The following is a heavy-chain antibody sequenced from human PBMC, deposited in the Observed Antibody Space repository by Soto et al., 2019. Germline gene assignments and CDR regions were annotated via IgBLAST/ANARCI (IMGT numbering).Heavy chain of an antibody. D-gene: IGHD1-1*01. J-gene: IGHJ2*01. CDR3: VRAPYDDGLYWYFDR. CDR2: IGTAGNT. Sequence: EVQLVESGGGLVQPGGSPRLSCAASGFTFSRCDMHWVRQTIGKGLEWVSAIGTAGNTYYPGSVKGRFTVSRENARNSLYLQLNSLRAEDTAVYYCVRAPYDDGLYWYFDRWGRGTLVTVSS. CDR1: GFTFSRCD. V-gene: IGHV3-13*01.